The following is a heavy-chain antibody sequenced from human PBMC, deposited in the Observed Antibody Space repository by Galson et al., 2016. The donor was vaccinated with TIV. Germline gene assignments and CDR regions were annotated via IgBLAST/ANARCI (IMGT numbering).Heavy chain of an antibody. Sequence: SETLSLTCTVSGASIRSTTYFWGWVRQPPGKGLDWIGTFYYSDNIHYNPSLKSRVTISVDPSKNQISLSLNSVTAADTAVYYCAHLNSGHYPNWLDPWGQGTLGTVSS. CDR2: FYYSDNI. D-gene: IGHD3-3*01. CDR3: AHLNSGHYPNWLDP. CDR1: GASIRSTTYF. J-gene: IGHJ5*02. V-gene: IGHV4-39*01.